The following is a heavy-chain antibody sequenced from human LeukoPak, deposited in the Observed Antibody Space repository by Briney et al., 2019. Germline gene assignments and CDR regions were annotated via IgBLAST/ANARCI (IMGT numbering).Heavy chain of an antibody. CDR2: FDPEDGET. CDR3: ATKLLRFLEYDY. Sequence: ASVKVSCKVSGYTLTELSMHWVRQAPGKGLEWMGGFDPEDGETIYAQKFQGRVTMTEDTSTDTAYMELSSLRSEDTAVYYCATKLLRFLEYDYWGQGILVTVSS. J-gene: IGHJ4*02. CDR1: GYTLTELS. V-gene: IGHV1-24*01. D-gene: IGHD3-3*01.